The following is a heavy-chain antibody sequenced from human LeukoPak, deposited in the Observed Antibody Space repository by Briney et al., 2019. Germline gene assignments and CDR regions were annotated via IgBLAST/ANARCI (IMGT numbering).Heavy chain of an antibody. CDR1: VGSISSGSYY. J-gene: IGHJ6*03. CDR3: TKKSAYDILTGSTKYYYYYYYMDV. D-gene: IGHD3-9*01. V-gene: IGHV4-61*02. Sequence: PSQTLSLTCTVSVGSISSGSYYCSWIRQPSGKGLELIGRIYTSVSTNYNPSLKSRVTISVDTSTNQFSLKLSSVTAADTAVFFCTKKSAYDILTGSTKYYYYYYYMDVWGKGITVTISS. CDR2: IYTSVST.